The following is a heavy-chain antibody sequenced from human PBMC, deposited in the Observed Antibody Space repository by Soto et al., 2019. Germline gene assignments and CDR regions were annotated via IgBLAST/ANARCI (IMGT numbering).Heavy chain of an antibody. CDR1: GYTFTDYS. V-gene: IGHV1-18*04. CDR3: ARTATWAY. Sequence: QVQLVPSGAEVKKPGASVKVSCKTSGYTFTDYSMNWVRQAPGQRLEWMGWINTHNGHTQYSPRVNDRVTMTTDPSTSTAYMELKGLRSDDTAVYYCARTATWAYWGQGTLGTVSS. J-gene: IGHJ4*02. D-gene: IGHD1-26*01. CDR2: INTHNGHT.